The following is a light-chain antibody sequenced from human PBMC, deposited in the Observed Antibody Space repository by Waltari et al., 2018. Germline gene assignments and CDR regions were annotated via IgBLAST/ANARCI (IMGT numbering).Light chain of an antibody. CDR2: RDS. CDR3: ASWDDILIGRL. V-gene: IGLV1-47*01. CDR1: TSNIGTNF. Sequence: QSVLTQPPSASAAPGPRVNIPCSGSTSNIGTNFVYWYQQLPGTAPRLVIHRDSQRPSGIPDRFSGSKSGTSASLAISGLRSEDEADYYCASWDDILIGRLFGGGTKLTVL. J-gene: IGLJ2*01.